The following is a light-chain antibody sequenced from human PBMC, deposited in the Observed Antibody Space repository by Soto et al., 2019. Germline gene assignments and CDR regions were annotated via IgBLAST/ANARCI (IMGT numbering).Light chain of an antibody. V-gene: IGKV3-20*01. CDR3: QQYGTSLHT. J-gene: IGKJ2*01. CDR1: QRVSSSY. CDR2: GAS. Sequence: EIVLTQSPGTLSLSPGERATLSCRASQRVSSSYLAWYQQKPGQAPRLLIFGASSRATGIPDRFSGSVSGTDFTLTISRLEPEDFAVYYCQQYGTSLHTFGQGTRVEIK.